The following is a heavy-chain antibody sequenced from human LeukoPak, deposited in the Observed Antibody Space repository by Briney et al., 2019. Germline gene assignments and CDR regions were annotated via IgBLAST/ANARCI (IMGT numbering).Heavy chain of an antibody. J-gene: IGHJ4*02. V-gene: IGHV3-48*01. CDR1: GFTFSNYK. D-gene: IGHD1-26*01. CDR3: ARDRGNSIVGADFDS. Sequence: GGSLRLSCTASGFTFSNYKMNWVRQAPGQGLEWVSFIGIWNSPIYYADSVRGRFTISRDNAENSIYLQMNSLRVEDTAVYYCARDRGNSIVGADFDSWGQGTLVTVSS. CDR2: IGIWNSPI.